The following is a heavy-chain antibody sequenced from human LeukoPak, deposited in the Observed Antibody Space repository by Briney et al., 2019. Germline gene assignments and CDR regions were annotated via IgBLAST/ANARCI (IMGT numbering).Heavy chain of an antibody. CDR3: TRRLGSGSYYAYYYCMDV. CDR2: IRSKANSYAT. Sequence: GGSLRLSCAASGFTFSGSAMHWVRQASGKGLEWVGRIRSKANSYATAYAASVKGRFTISRDDSKNTAYLQMNSLKTEDTAVYYCTRRLGSGSYYAYYYCMDVWGKGTTVTVSS. V-gene: IGHV3-73*01. D-gene: IGHD3-10*01. J-gene: IGHJ6*03. CDR1: GFTFSGSA.